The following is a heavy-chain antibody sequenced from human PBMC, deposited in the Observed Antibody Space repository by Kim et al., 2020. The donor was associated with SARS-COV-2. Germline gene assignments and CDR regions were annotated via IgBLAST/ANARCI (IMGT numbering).Heavy chain of an antibody. J-gene: IGHJ4*02. Sequence: RITISRDNAKNTLYLQMNSLRAEDTAVYYCARESPYSSGWSRGTEYYFDYWGQGTLVTVSS. D-gene: IGHD6-19*01. V-gene: IGHV3-74*01. CDR3: ARESPYSSGWSRGTEYYFDY.